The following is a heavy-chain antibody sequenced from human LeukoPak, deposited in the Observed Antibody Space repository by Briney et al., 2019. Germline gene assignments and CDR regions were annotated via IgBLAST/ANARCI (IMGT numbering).Heavy chain of an antibody. Sequence: VASVKVSCKASGYTFTSYGISWVRQAPGQGLEWMGWISAYNGNTNYAQKLQGRVTMTTDTSTSTAYMELRSLRSDDTAVYYCARARMVRGVIITPPFDYWGQGTLVTVSS. D-gene: IGHD3-10*01. V-gene: IGHV1-18*01. J-gene: IGHJ4*02. CDR1: GYTFTSYG. CDR2: ISAYNGNT. CDR3: ARARMVRGVIITPPFDY.